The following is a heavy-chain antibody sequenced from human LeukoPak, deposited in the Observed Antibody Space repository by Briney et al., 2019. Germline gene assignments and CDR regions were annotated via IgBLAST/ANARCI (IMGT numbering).Heavy chain of an antibody. V-gene: IGHV1-18*01. D-gene: IGHD3-3*01. CDR2: ISAYNGNT. CDR1: GYTFTSYG. Sequence: ASVKVSCKASGYTFTSYGISWVRQAPGQGLEWMGWISAYNGNTNYAQKLQGRVTMTTDTSTGTAYMELRSLRSDDTAVYYCARDINYYDFWSGYYQDNWFDPWGQGTLVTVSS. J-gene: IGHJ5*02. CDR3: ARDINYYDFWSGYYQDNWFDP.